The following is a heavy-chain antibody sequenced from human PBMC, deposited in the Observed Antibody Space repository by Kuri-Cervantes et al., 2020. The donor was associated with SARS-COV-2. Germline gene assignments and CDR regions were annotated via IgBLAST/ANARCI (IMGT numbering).Heavy chain of an antibody. CDR1: GFTFSSYA. V-gene: IGHV3-30-3*01. CDR3: ATGPPTYYYDSSGPGGWFDP. Sequence: GGSLRLSCAASGFTFSSYAMHWVRQAPGKGLEWVAVISYDGSNKYYADSVKGRFTISRDNSKNTLYLQMNSLRSEDTAVYYCATGPPTYYYDSSGPGGWFDPWGQGTLVTVSS. J-gene: IGHJ5*02. D-gene: IGHD3-22*01. CDR2: ISYDGSNK.